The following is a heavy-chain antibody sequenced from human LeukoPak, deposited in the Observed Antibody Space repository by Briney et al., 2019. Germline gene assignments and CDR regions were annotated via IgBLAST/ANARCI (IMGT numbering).Heavy chain of an antibody. CDR1: GFTFNKYF. V-gene: IGHV3-7*03. Sequence: GGSLRLSCEASGFTFNKYFMSWVRQAPGKGLEWVANIHQDGSEKNYVDSVKGRFTISRDNAKNSLHLQMNSLRAEDTAVYFCAKRGVVIRVILVGFHKEAYYFNSWAREPWSPSPQ. CDR2: IHQDGSEK. D-gene: IGHD3-22*01. J-gene: IGHJ4*02. CDR3: AKRGVVIRVILVGFHKEAYYFNS.